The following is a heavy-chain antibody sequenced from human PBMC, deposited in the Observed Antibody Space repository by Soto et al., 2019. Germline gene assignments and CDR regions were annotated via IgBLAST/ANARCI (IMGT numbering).Heavy chain of an antibody. CDR2: IIPIFGTP. CDR1: GGTFSSYA. D-gene: IGHD6-25*01. V-gene: IGHV1-69*13. CDR3: ARDAHGYPLPQIAFDI. Sequence: SVKVSCKASGGTFSSYAISWVRQAPGQGPEWMGGIIPIFGTPKYAQKFQGRVTITADESTSTAYMELNSLRSEDTAVYYCARDAHGYPLPQIAFDIRCPGTMGT. J-gene: IGHJ3*02.